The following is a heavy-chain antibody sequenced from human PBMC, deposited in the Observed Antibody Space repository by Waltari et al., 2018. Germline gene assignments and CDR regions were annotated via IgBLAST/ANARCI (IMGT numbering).Heavy chain of an antibody. CDR1: GFTFSSYS. D-gene: IGHD6-13*01. CDR3: ARLSIAAAGPWWYFDL. V-gene: IGHV3-48*04. J-gene: IGHJ2*01. Sequence: EVQLVESGGGLVQPGGSLRLSCAASGFTFSSYSMNWVRQAPGKGLEWVSYISSSSSTIYYADSVKGRFTISRDNAKNSLYLQMNSLRAEDTAVYYCARLSIAAAGPWWYFDLWGRGTLVTVSS. CDR2: ISSSSSTI.